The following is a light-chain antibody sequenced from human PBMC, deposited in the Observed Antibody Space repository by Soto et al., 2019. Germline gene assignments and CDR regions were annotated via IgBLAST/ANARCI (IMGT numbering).Light chain of an antibody. CDR1: SSDVGSYNL. J-gene: IGLJ2*01. CDR3: CSYARTPTFVL. Sequence: QSVLTQPASVSGSPGQSITISCTGASSDVGSYNLVSWYQQHPGKVPKLVIFEGSKRPSGVSNRFSGSKSGNTASLTISGLQAEDEADYYCCSYARTPTFVLFGGGTKVTVL. V-gene: IGLV2-23*01. CDR2: EGS.